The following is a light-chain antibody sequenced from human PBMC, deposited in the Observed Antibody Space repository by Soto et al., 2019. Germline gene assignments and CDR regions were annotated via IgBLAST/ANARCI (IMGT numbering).Light chain of an antibody. CDR1: QSVSSY. Sequence: ENVLTQSPATLSLSPGERATLSCRASQSVSSYLAWYQQQPGQAPRLLIYDASNRANGIPARFSGSGSGTDFTLTISSLEPEDFAVYYCQQRSNWLTYGGGTKGEIK. CDR2: DAS. V-gene: IGKV3-11*01. CDR3: QQRSNWLT. J-gene: IGKJ4*01.